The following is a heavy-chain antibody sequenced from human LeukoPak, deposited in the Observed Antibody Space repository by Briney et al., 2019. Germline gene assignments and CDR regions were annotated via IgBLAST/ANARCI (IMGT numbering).Heavy chain of an antibody. V-gene: IGHV3-74*01. Sequence: PGGSLRLSCAASGFTFSSYWMHWVRQAPGKGLVWVSRINSDGSSTSYADSVKGRFTISRDNAKNTLYLQMNSLRAEDTAVYYCARGRWRLTGRYYYGMDVWGQGTTVTVSS. CDR1: GFTFSSYW. D-gene: IGHD3-10*01. J-gene: IGHJ6*02. CDR2: INSDGSST. CDR3: ARGRWRLTGRYYYGMDV.